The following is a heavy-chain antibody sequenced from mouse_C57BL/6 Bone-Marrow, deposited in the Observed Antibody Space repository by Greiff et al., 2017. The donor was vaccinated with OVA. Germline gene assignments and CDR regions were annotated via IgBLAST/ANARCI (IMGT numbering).Heavy chain of an antibody. V-gene: IGHV14-4*01. CDR1: GFNIKDDY. J-gene: IGHJ2*01. Sequence: EVKLVESGAELVRPGASVKLSCTASGFNIKDDYMHWVKQRPEQGLEWIGWIDPENGDTEYASKFQGKATITADTSSNTAYLQLSSLTSEDTAVYYCTTSPYGSSYEDYFDYWGQGTTLTVSS. CDR2: IDPENGDT. CDR3: TTSPYGSSYEDYFDY. D-gene: IGHD1-1*01.